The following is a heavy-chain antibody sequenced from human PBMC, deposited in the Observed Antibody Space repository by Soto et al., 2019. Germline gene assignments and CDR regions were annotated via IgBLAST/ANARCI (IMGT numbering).Heavy chain of an antibody. CDR2: IYYSGST. CDR3: AIGYVILTGYPRGAYYGLDV. V-gene: IGHV4-39*01. D-gene: IGHD3-9*01. CDR1: GGSISSSSYY. Sequence: SETLSLTCTVSGGSISSSSYYWGWIRQPPGKGLEWIGSIYYSGSTYYNPSLKSRVTISVDTSKNQFSLKLSSVTAADTAVYYCAIGYVILTGYPRGAYYGLDVWGKGPPVTVP. J-gene: IGHJ6*04.